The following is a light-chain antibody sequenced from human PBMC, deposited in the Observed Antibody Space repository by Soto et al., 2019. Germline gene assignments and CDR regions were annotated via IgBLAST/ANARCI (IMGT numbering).Light chain of an antibody. CDR1: SSDVGGYNY. Sequence: QSALTQPPSASGSPGQSVTISCTGTSSDVGGYNYVSWYQQLPGKAPKLIIYEVYKRPSGVPDRFSGSKSGNTAALTVSGLQAEDEADYYCSSYVGTNSYVFGTGTKLTVL. J-gene: IGLJ1*01. CDR3: SSYVGTNSYV. CDR2: EVY. V-gene: IGLV2-8*01.